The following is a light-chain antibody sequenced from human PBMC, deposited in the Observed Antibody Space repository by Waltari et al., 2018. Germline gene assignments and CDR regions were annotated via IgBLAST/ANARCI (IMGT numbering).Light chain of an antibody. CDR1: QSVSSY. V-gene: IGKV3-11*01. CDR3: QQRSNWPIT. J-gene: IGKJ5*01. CDR2: DAS. Sequence: EIVLTQSPTTLSLSPGESATLSCRASQSVSSYLGWYQQQPGQAPKFLIYDASNRATGGPARFSGGGSGTDFTLTINSLEPEYSAVYYCQQRSNWPITFGQGTRLEL.